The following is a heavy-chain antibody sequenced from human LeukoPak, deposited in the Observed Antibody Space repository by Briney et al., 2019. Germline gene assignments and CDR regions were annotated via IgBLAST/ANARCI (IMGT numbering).Heavy chain of an antibody. CDR3: ARLGLTVTSDIDW. V-gene: IGHV1-2*02. J-gene: IGHJ4*02. D-gene: IGHD4-17*01. CDR1: GSTFIYYY. Sequence: ASVTVSCKASGSTFIYYYIHWVRQAPGQGLEWMGWINPYSGGTNYAQKFQSRVTMTRDTSISTAYMELNSLRSDDTAVYYCARLGLTVTSDIDWWGQGTLVTVSS. CDR2: INPYSGGT.